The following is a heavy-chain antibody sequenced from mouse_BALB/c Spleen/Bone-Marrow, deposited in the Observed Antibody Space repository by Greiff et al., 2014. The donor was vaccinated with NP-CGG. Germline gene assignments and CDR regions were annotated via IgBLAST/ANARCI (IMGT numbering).Heavy chain of an antibody. V-gene: IGHV14-3*02. J-gene: IGHJ4*01. CDR3: ARVKLWSYAMDY. CDR2: IDPANGNT. Sequence: VQLKQSXAELVKPGASVKLSCTASGFNIKDTYMHWVKQRPEQGLEWIGRIDPANGNTKYDPKFQGKATITADTSSNTAYLQLSSLTSEDTAVYYCARVKLWSYAMDYWGQGTSVTVSS. D-gene: IGHD1-1*02. CDR1: GFNIKDTY.